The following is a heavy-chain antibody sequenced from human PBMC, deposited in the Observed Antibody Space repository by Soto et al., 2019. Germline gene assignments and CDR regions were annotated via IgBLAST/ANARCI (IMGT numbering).Heavy chain of an antibody. CDR3: AIPSSLAVGGFFCGMYG. J-gene: IGHJ6*02. Sequence: ASGKVSCKASGYSIINNGLSWVRQAPGQGLEWMGWISRYNGNTYYAQKLQGRVTMTTDTSTTTAYMELRSLRSVDTAVYYCAIPSSLAVGGFFCGMYGWG. V-gene: IGHV1-18*01. CDR2: ISRYNGNT. CDR1: GYSIINNG. D-gene: IGHD6-19*01.